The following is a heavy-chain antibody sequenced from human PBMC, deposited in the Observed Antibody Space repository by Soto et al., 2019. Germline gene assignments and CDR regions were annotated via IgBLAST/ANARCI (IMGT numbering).Heavy chain of an antibody. D-gene: IGHD6-25*01. CDR2: VYSGGYT. J-gene: IGHJ4*02. CDR3: GPQRGGGGY. Sequence: EVQLVESGGGLIQPGGSLRLSCAVSGFTVSNNYMSWVRQAPGKGLEGVSVVYSGGYTAYGDSVKGRFTISRDNSKNTLYLKMNSLGAAAPALSYWGPQRGGGGYWGQGTLVTVSS. V-gene: IGHV3-53*01. CDR1: GFTVSNNY.